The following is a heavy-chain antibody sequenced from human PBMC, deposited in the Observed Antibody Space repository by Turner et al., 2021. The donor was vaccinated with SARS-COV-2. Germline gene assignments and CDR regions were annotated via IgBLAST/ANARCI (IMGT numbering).Heavy chain of an antibody. Sequence: QLELQGSGPGIGKASVTLSLTGPVSGGSLSMSSYYLGWMRQPPGQGLEWMWSIYYNRGSTYYPPTMRRGVTIADETSNNSSSKQRTVVTADAAAEYCAGGLDSAARDYDYGMDVWGQGTTVTVSS. V-gene: IGHV4-39*02. D-gene: IGHD6-6*01. CDR2: IYYNRGST. CDR1: GGSLSMSSYY. J-gene: IGHJ6*02. CDR3: AGGLDSAARDYDYGMDV.